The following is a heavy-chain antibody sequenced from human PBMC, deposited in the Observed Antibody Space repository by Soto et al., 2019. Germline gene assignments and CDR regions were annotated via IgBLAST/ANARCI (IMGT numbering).Heavy chain of an antibody. V-gene: IGHV4-34*01. J-gene: IGHJ4*02. CDR1: GGSFSGYY. Sequence: SETLSLTCAVYGGSFSGYYWSWIRQPPGKGLEWIGEINHSGSTNYNPSLKSRVTISVDTSKNQFSLRLSSVTAADTAVYYCARGRYSSSWYRRNPYFDYWGQGTLVTSPQ. CDR3: ARGRYSSSWYRRNPYFDY. D-gene: IGHD6-13*01. CDR2: INHSGST.